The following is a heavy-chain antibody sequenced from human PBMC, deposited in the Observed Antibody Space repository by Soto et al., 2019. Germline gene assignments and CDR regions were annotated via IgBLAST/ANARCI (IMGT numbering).Heavy chain of an antibody. D-gene: IGHD3-3*01. CDR3: ARGGGVGVAGSAAFDM. J-gene: IGHJ3*02. Sequence: QLHLVQSGAVVKKPGASVTVSCSASGYPVTAYYMHWVRQAPGRGLEWMGGINPATGAAKYTQTFQGRVTRTRDTSTSTVFRELSGRTSEDTAVFYCARGGGVGVAGSAAFDMWGQGTLVTVSS. CDR2: INPATGAA. CDR1: GYPVTAYY. V-gene: IGHV1-2*02.